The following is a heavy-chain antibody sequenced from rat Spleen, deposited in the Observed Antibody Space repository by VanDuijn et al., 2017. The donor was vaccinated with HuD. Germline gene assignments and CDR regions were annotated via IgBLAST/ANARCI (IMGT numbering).Heavy chain of an antibody. Sequence: EVQLVESGGGLTQPGRSMKLSCGASGFSFSSFPMAWVRQAPKKGLEWVATISTSGSRTYYPDSVKGRFTISRDNAKSSLYLQMNSLKSEDTATYYCARHEATVVTSYFDYWGQGVMVTVSS. J-gene: IGHJ2*01. V-gene: IGHV5-46*01. D-gene: IGHD1-1*01. CDR1: GFSFSSFP. CDR3: ARHEATVVTSYFDY. CDR2: ISTSGSRT.